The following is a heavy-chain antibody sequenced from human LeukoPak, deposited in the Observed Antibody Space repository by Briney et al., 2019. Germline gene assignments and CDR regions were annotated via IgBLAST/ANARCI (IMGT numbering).Heavy chain of an antibody. CDR3: ARHSPSKVGFDY. CDR1: DASISSYS. Sequence: SSETLSLTCTVSDASISSYSWSWIRQPPGKGLEWIGYIYNIGSSNYNPSLKSRVTISADTSKNQFSLKLNSVTVADTAVYYCARHSPSKVGFDYWGQGTLVTVSS. V-gene: IGHV4-59*08. J-gene: IGHJ4*02. CDR2: IYNIGSS. D-gene: IGHD1-26*01.